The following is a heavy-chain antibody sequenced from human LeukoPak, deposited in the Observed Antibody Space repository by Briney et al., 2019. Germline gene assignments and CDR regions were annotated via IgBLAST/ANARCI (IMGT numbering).Heavy chain of an antibody. J-gene: IGHJ4*02. CDR3: ARGYDSSGYLPSN. CDR1: GFTFSDYY. V-gene: IGHV3-11*05. D-gene: IGHD3-22*01. Sequence: PGGSLGLSCAASGFTFSDYYMSWIRQAPGKGLEWVSYISSSSSYTNYADSVKGRFTISRDNAKNSLYLQMNSLRAEDTAVYYCARGYDSSGYLPSNWGQGTLVTVSS. CDR2: ISSSSSYT.